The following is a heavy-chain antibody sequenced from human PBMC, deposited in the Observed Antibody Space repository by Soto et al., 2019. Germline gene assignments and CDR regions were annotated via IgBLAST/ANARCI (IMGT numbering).Heavy chain of an antibody. V-gene: IGHV1-46*03. CDR1: GYTFTSYY. CDR3: ARANYYGSGSYVLDY. CDR2: INPSGGST. J-gene: IGHJ4*02. D-gene: IGHD3-10*01. Sequence: GASVKVSCKASGYTFTSYYMHWVRQAPGRGLEWMGIINPSGGSTSYAQKFQGRVTMTRDTSTSTVYMELSSLRSEDTAVYYCARANYYGSGSYVLDYWGQGTLVTVSS.